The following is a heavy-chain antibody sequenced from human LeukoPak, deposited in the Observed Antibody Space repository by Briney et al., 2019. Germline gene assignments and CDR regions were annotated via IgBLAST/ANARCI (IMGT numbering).Heavy chain of an antibody. J-gene: IGHJ3*02. CDR2: VSYSGDT. CDR1: GGSISSYY. CDR3: AGGYCSGGSCYWDVNDAFDI. V-gene: IGHV4-59*12. Sequence: SETLSLTCTVSGGSISSYYWSWIRQPPGKGLEWIGYVSYSGDTNYNPSLRSRVTMSVDTSKNQFSLKLSSVTAADTAVYYCAGGYCSGGSCYWDVNDAFDIWGQGTMVTVSS. D-gene: IGHD2-15*01.